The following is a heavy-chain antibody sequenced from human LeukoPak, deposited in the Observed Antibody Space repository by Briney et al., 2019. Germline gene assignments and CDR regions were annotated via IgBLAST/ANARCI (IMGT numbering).Heavy chain of an antibody. CDR1: GYTLTSYD. J-gene: IGHJ6*03. CDR3: ARVVSGWSRYYYYYMDV. Sequence: GVSVKVSCKASGYTLTSYDINWVRQATGQGLEWMGWMNPNSGNTGYAQKFQGRVTMTRNTSISTAYMELSSLRSEDTAVYYCARVVSGWSRYYYYYMDVWGKGTTVTVSS. V-gene: IGHV1-8*01. D-gene: IGHD1-26*01. CDR2: MNPNSGNT.